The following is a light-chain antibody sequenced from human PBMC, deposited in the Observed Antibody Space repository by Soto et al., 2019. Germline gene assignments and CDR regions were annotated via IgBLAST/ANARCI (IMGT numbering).Light chain of an antibody. J-gene: IGKJ1*01. Sequence: DIQMTHSPSAMSASVGDRVSISCRASQGIGNYLAWFQQKPGKVPKRLIYGISSLQSGVPPRFRGSGSGKDLTLTINSLQPEDVATYYSLQSSRYQWTFGQGTE. CDR1: QGIGNY. V-gene: IGKV1-17*03. CDR3: LQSSRYQWT. CDR2: GIS.